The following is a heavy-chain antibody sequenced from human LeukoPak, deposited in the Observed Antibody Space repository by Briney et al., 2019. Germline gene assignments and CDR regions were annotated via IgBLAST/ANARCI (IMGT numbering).Heavy chain of an antibody. D-gene: IGHD3-22*01. CDR2: ISYGGSNK. Sequence: PGGSLRLSCAASGFTFSSYGMHWVRQAPGKGLEWVAVISYGGSNKYYADSVKGRFTISRDNSKNTLYLQMNSLRAEDTAVYYCARTMIVVVITGYFDYWGQGTLVTVSS. CDR3: ARTMIVVVITGYFDY. CDR1: GFTFSSYG. V-gene: IGHV3-30*03. J-gene: IGHJ4*02.